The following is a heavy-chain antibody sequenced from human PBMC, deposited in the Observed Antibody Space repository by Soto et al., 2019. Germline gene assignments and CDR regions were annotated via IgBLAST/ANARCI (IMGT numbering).Heavy chain of an antibody. CDR3: ASGWMAAFDN. J-gene: IGHJ4*02. CDR2: IYYSGST. D-gene: IGHD2-2*03. Sequence: KTSETLSLTCNVTGDSIKTHYWSWIRQAPGKGLEWIGYIYYSGSTLYNPPLKRRVTISADTAKNQFSLRLTSLTAADTAVYYCASGWMAAFDNWGQGTLVTVSS. V-gene: IGHV4-59*11. CDR1: GDSIKTHY.